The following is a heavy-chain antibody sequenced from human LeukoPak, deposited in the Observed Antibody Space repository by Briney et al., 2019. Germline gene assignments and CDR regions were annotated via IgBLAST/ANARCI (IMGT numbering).Heavy chain of an antibody. D-gene: IGHD3-22*01. CDR1: GFTFSSYS. J-gene: IGHJ4*02. V-gene: IGHV3-21*01. CDR2: ISSSSYI. Sequence: KPGGSLRLSCAASGFTFSSYSMNWVRQAPGKGLEWVSSISSSSYIYYADSVKGRFTISRDNAKNSLYLQMNSLRAEDTAVYYCARDLGVDYHDSSGYYAFDYWGQGTLVTVSS. CDR3: ARDLGVDYHDSSGYYAFDY.